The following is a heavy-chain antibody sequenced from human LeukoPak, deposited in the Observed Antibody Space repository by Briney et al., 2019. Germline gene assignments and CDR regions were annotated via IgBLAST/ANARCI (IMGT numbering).Heavy chain of an antibody. J-gene: IGHJ4*02. Sequence: ASVKVSCKASGYTFTGYYMHWVRQAPGQGLEWMGWINPNSGGTNYAQKFQGRVTMTRDTSISTSYMEPSMLRADDHAAHYRAKALGQWLVYVDYWGQGTLVTVSS. CDR2: INPNSGGT. V-gene: IGHV1-2*02. CDR1: GYTFTGYY. D-gene: IGHD6-19*01. CDR3: AKALGQWLVYVDY.